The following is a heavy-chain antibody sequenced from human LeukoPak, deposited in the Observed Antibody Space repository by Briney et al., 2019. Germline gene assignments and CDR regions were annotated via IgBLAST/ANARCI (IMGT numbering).Heavy chain of an antibody. D-gene: IGHD5-24*01. J-gene: IGHJ4*02. CDR2: ILYDKNTK. Sequence: RGTPRLSCTASGFPSRRYGTQWVRQAPGKGLERVACILYDKNTKYYADSVKGRSTVSIDNSENTLFLQMNSLRAEDTAVYYCAKESTRDGYRHFHYWGQGTLVTVSS. CDR1: GFPSRRYG. CDR3: AKESTRDGYRHFHY. V-gene: IGHV3-30*02.